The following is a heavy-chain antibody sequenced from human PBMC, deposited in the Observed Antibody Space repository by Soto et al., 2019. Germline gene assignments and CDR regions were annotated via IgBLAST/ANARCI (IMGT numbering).Heavy chain of an antibody. CDR2: INPSSGRT. D-gene: IGHD2-15*01. CDR3: ARDHNFGFILYAMDV. CDR1: GYTFTSYS. V-gene: IGHV1-46*01. Sequence: ASVKVSCKASGYTFTSYSMHWVRQAPGQGLERMGIINPSSGRTSYAQNFQGRVTMTSDTSTSIVYMEMSSLKSEDTAVYYCARDHNFGFILYAMDVWGQGTTVTVSS. J-gene: IGHJ6*02.